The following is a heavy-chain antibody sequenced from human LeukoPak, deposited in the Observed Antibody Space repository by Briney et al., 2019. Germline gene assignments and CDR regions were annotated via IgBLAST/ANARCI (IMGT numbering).Heavy chain of an antibody. CDR1: GFTFDDYA. J-gene: IGHJ1*01. D-gene: IGHD6-19*01. CDR2: ISWNSGRI. CDR3: AKSSPGYSSGWLQH. Sequence: GGSLRLSCAASGFTFDDYAMHWVRQAPGKGLEWVSGISWNSGRIDYADSVKGRLTISRDNAKKSLYLQMNSLRAEDMALYYCAKSSPGYSSGWLQHWGQGTLVTVSS. V-gene: IGHV3-9*03.